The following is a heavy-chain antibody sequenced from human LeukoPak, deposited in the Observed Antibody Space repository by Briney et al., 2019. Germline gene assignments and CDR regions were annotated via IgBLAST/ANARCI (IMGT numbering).Heavy chain of an antibody. D-gene: IGHD5-12*01. J-gene: IGHJ3*02. CDR3: ARGGYETSGDAFDI. Sequence: GRSLRLSCAASGFTFDDYAMHWVRQAPGKGLEWVSGISWNSGSIGYADSVKGRFTISRDNAKNSLYLQMNSLRAEDTAVYYCARGGYETSGDAFDIWGQGTMVTVSS. V-gene: IGHV3-9*01. CDR2: ISWNSGSI. CDR1: GFTFDDYA.